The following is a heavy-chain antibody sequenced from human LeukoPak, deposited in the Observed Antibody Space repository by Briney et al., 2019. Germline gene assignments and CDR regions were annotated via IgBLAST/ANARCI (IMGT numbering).Heavy chain of an antibody. D-gene: IGHD4-17*01. CDR1: GGSISSSSYY. CDR2: IYYSGST. V-gene: IGHV4-39*07. Sequence: SETLSLTCTVSGGSISSSSYYWGWIRQPPGKGLEWIGSIYYSGSTYYNPSLKSRVTISVDTSKNQFSLKLSSVTAADTAVYYCARVDKDYGDYCDYWGQGTLVTVSS. J-gene: IGHJ4*02. CDR3: ARVDKDYGDYCDY.